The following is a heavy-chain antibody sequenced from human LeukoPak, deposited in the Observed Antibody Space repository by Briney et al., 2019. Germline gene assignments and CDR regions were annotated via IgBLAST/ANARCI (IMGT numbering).Heavy chain of an antibody. CDR3: ARERSGIVVVTAPFDY. J-gene: IGHJ4*02. D-gene: IGHD2-21*02. CDR1: GYTFTGYY. CDR2: INPNSGGT. Sequence: ASVKVSCKASGYTFTGYYMHWVRQAPGQGLEWMGRINPNSGGTNYAQKFQGRVTMTRNTSTSTAYMELSRLRSDDTAVYYCARERSGIVVVTAPFDYWGQGTLVTVSA. V-gene: IGHV1-2*06.